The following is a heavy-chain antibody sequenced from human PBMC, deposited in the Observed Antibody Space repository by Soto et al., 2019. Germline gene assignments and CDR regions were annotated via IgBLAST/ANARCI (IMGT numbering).Heavy chain of an antibody. V-gene: IGHV1-24*01. CDR2: IDPEGGET. J-gene: IGHJ6*03. CDR3: ARGTEYYMDV. CDR1: GYTITELS. Sequence: ASVKVSCQVSGYTITELSMHWVRQAPGKGLEWMGIIDPEGGETSYAQKFQGRVTMTRDTSTSTVYMELSSLRSEDTAVYYCARGTEYYMDVWGKGTTVTVS.